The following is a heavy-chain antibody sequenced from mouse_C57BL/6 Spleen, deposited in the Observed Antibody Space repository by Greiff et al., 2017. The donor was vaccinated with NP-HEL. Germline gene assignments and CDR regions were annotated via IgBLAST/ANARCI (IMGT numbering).Heavy chain of an antibody. CDR3: TLYYGSSYNY. V-gene: IGHV14-4*01. J-gene: IGHJ2*01. CDR2: IDPENGDT. D-gene: IGHD1-1*01. Sequence: EVQLVESGAELVRPGASVKLSCTASGFNIKDDYMHWVKQRPEQGLEWIGWIDPENGDTEYASKFQGKATITADTSSNTAYLQLSSLTSEDTAVYYCTLYYGSSYNYWGQGTTLTVSS. CDR1: GFNIKDDY.